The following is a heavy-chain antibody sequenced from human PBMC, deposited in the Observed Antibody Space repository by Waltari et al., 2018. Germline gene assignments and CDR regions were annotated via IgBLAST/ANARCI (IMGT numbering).Heavy chain of an antibody. CDR3: ARGGQTAIDY. CDR2: IYYSGST. J-gene: IGHJ4*02. CDR1: GGAISSSSYY. Sequence: QLPLQESGPGLVKPSETLSLTCTVSGGAISSSSYYWGWIRQPPGMGLEWIGSIYYSGSTYYNPSLKSRVTISVDTSKNQFSLKLSSVTAADTAVYYCARGGQTAIDYWGQGTLVTVSS. V-gene: IGHV4-39*07. D-gene: IGHD3-16*01.